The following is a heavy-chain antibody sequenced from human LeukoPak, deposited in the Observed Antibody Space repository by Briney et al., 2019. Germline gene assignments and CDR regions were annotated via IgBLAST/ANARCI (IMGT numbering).Heavy chain of an antibody. V-gene: IGHV3-23*01. CDR3: ADIVVVPSAHRSDAFDI. D-gene: IGHD2-2*01. Sequence: GVSLRLSCAASGFTFSSYAMSWVRQAPGKGLGWVSAISGSGGSTYYADSVKGRFTISRDNSKNTLYLQMNSLRAEDTAVYYCADIVVVPSAHRSDAFDIWGQGTMVTVSS. J-gene: IGHJ3*02. CDR2: ISGSGGST. CDR1: GFTFSSYA.